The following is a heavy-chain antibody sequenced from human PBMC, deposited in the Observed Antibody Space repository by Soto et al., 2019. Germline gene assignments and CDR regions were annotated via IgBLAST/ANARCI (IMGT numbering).Heavy chain of an antibody. CDR1: KFSFSEYT. V-gene: IGHV3-23*01. CDR3: ARLMGYAPDY. CDR2: ISGSGVTT. Sequence: EVELLESGGGLLQPGGSLRLSCVASKFSFSEYTMSWVRQGPGQGLEWVSRISGSGVTTYYAASVKGRFTISRDNSKRTLFLQMDSLGADDTAVYYCARLMGYAPDYWGQGTLVTVSP. J-gene: IGHJ4*02. D-gene: IGHD1-1*01.